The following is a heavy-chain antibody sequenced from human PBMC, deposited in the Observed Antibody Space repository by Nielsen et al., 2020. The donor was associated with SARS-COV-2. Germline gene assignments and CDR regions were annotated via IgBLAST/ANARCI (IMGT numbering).Heavy chain of an antibody. D-gene: IGHD1-20*01. CDR3: ATSPGITGTNVNYYYYYGMDV. V-gene: IGHV3-30*07. Sequence: DSVRGRFTISRDNSKNTLYLQMNSLRAEDTAVYYCATSPGITGTNVNYYYYYGMDVWGQGTTVTVSS. J-gene: IGHJ6*02.